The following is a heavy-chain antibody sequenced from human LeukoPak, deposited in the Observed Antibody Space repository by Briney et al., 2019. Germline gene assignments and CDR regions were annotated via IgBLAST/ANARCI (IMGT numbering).Heavy chain of an antibody. Sequence: ASVKVSCKASGYTFTNYALHWVRQAPGQRLEWMGWINTGNGNTKYSQKFQGRVTITRATSASTAYMELSSLRSEDTAVYYCATERISSGYYYQFDYWGQGTLVTVSS. CDR2: INTGNGNT. CDR3: ATERISSGYYYQFDY. CDR1: GYTFTNYA. J-gene: IGHJ4*02. V-gene: IGHV1-3*04. D-gene: IGHD3-22*01.